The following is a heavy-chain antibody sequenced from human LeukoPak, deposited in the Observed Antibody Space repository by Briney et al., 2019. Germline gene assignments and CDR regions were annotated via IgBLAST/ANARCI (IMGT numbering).Heavy chain of an antibody. V-gene: IGHV4-59*01. CDR3: ARHTAMVNYFDY. J-gene: IGHJ4*02. CDR2: IYYSGST. D-gene: IGHD5-18*01. CDR1: GGSISSYY. Sequence: SSETLSLTCTVSGGSISSYYWSWIRQPPGKGLEWIGYIYYSGSTNYNPSPKSRVTISVDTSKNQFSLKLSSVTAADTAVYYCARHTAMVNYFDYWGQGTLVTVSS.